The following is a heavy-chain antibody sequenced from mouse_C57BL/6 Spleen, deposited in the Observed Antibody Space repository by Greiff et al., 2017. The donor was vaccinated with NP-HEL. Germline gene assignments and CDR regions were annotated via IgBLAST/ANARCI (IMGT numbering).Heavy chain of an antibody. CDR3: ARVGNYSYFDY. J-gene: IGHJ2*01. D-gene: IGHD2-1*01. CDR2: ISDGGSYT. Sequence: EVQRVESGGGLVKPGGSLKLSCAASGFTFSSYAMSWVRQTPEKRLEWVATISDGGSYTYYPDNVKGRFTISRDNAKNNLYLQMSHLKSEDTAMYYCARVGNYSYFDYWGQGTTLTVSS. CDR1: GFTFSSYA. V-gene: IGHV5-4*01.